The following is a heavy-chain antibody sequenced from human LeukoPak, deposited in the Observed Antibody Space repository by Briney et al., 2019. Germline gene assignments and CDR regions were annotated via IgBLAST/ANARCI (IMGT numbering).Heavy chain of an antibody. CDR3: ARDESDFSKVAY. D-gene: IGHD4-11*01. Sequence: SETLYITCAGDGGAISRNWRSWVRQPPRKGVEWIGEIQYSGSTNYNPSLESRVTISVDKSKKQFSLNLYSVTAADTAMYYCARDESDFSKVAYWGQGNLVIVYS. V-gene: IGHV4-4*02. CDR1: GGAISRNW. J-gene: IGHJ4*02. CDR2: IQYSGST.